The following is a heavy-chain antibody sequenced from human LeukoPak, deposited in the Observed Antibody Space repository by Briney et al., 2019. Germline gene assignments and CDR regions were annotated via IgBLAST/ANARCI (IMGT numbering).Heavy chain of an antibody. CDR2: INPRGGTT. D-gene: IGHD3-3*01. CDR1: GYTFTSYY. Sequence: ASVKVSCKASGYTFTSYYMHWVRQAPGQGLEWMGIINPRGGTTSYAQKFQGRVTMTRDTSTSTVYMELSSLRSEDTAVYYCAREGGVTIFGVVTPSCYWGQGTLVTVSS. J-gene: IGHJ4*02. CDR3: AREGGVTIFGVVTPSCY. V-gene: IGHV1-46*01.